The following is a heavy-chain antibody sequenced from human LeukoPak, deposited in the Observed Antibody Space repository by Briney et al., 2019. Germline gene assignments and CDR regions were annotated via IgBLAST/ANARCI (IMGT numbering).Heavy chain of an antibody. Sequence: GGSLRLSCAASGFIFSNYGIHWVRQAPGKGLEWVAIISYDGSVKYYADSMKGRFTISRDNSKSALYLQMNSLRPEDTAVYYGARDRADGSILYYMDVWGKGTTVTVS. CDR2: ISYDGSVK. D-gene: IGHD3-10*01. CDR1: GFIFSNYG. CDR3: ARDRADGSILYYMDV. V-gene: IGHV3-30*03. J-gene: IGHJ6*03.